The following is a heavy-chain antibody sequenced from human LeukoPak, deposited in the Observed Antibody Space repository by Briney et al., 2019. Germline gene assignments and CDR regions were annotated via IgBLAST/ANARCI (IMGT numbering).Heavy chain of an antibody. CDR2: ISARSTYI. D-gene: IGHD2-21*01. CDR1: GFTFSSYD. Sequence: GGSLRLSCAASGFTFSSYDMNWVRQAPGEGLEWVSSISARSTYIYYTDSVKGRFTISRDNAESSLYLQMNSLRAEDTAVYYCARVPGPRIAYYNMDVWGQGTTVTVSS. J-gene: IGHJ6*02. CDR3: ARVPGPRIAYYNMDV. V-gene: IGHV3-21*01.